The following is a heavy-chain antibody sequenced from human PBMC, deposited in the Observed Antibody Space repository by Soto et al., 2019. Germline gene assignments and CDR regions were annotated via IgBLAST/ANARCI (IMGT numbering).Heavy chain of an antibody. V-gene: IGHV4-4*07. Sequence: SETLSLTCTVSGGSISSYYWSWIRQPAGKGLEWIGRIYTSGSTNYNPSLKSRVTMSVDTSKNQFSLKLSSVTAADTAVYYCARSWYYYGSSEYYYYGMDVWGQGTTVTVSS. J-gene: IGHJ6*02. CDR1: GGSISSYY. CDR3: ARSWYYYGSSEYYYYGMDV. D-gene: IGHD3-22*01. CDR2: IYTSGST.